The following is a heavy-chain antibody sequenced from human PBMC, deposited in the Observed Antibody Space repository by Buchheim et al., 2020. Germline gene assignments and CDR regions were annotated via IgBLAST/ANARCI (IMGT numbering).Heavy chain of an antibody. CDR1: GGSISSYY. J-gene: IGHJ4*02. Sequence: QVQLQESGPGLVKPSETLSLTCTVSGGSISSYYWSWIRQPPGKGLEWIGYIYYSGSTNYHPSLKSPVTISVDTSQNQFSLKLSSVTAADTAVYYCARVSRMVRGAPTRTLGSIDYWGQGTL. V-gene: IGHV4-59*01. CDR2: IYYSGST. CDR3: ARVSRMVRGAPTRTLGSIDY. D-gene: IGHD3-10*01.